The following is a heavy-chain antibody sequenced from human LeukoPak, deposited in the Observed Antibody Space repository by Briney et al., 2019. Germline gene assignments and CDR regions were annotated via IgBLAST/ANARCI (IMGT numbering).Heavy chain of an antibody. CDR3: ARVLVDCSGGSCYYFDY. J-gene: IGHJ4*02. CDR1: GGSISSGDYY. D-gene: IGHD2-15*01. CDR2: IYYSGSP. Sequence: SQTLSLTCTVSGGSISSGDYYWSWIHQPPGKGLEWIGYIYYSGSPYSNPSLKSRLTISVDTSKNQFSLKLSSVTAADTAVYYCARVLVDCSGGSCYYFDYWGQGTLVTVSS. V-gene: IGHV4-30-4*01.